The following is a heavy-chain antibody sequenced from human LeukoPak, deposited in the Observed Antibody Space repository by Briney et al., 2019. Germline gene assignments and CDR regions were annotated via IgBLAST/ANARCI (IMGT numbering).Heavy chain of an antibody. CDR2: ISAYNGYT. V-gene: IGHV1-18*01. D-gene: IGHD5-24*01. Sequence: ASVKASCKASGYTFTSYGISWVRQAPGQGLEWMGWISAYNGYTNYAQKLQGRVTMTTDTSTSTAYMELRSLRSDDTAVYYCARGNKQRWLQSFDYWGQGTLVTVSS. J-gene: IGHJ4*02. CDR1: GYTFTSYG. CDR3: ARGNKQRWLQSFDY.